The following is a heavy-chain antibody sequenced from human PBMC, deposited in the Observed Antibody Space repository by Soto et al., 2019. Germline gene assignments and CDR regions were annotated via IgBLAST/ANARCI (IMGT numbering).Heavy chain of an antibody. D-gene: IGHD6-13*01. CDR2: IIPSGGRT. Sequence: ASVKVSCKASGGTFSSYTISWVRQAPGQGLEWMGMIIPSGGRTNYAQKFQGRVTMTRDTSTSTVYMELSSLRSEDTAVYYCARDPSAGTGYYYYGMDVWGQGTTVTV. J-gene: IGHJ6*02. V-gene: IGHV1-46*01. CDR3: ARDPSAGTGYYYYGMDV. CDR1: GGTFSSYT.